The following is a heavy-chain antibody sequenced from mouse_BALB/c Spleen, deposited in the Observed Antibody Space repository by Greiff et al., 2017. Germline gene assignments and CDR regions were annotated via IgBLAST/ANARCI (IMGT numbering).Heavy chain of an antibody. Sequence: VMLVESGPGLVQPSQSLSITCTVSGFSLTSYGVHWVRQSPGKGLEWLGVIWSGGSTDYNAAFISRLSISKDNSKSQVFFKMNSLQANDTAIYYCAIITTATGGFAYWGQGTLVTVSA. D-gene: IGHD1-2*01. CDR3: AIITTATGGFAY. V-gene: IGHV2-2*02. J-gene: IGHJ3*01. CDR1: GFSLTSYG. CDR2: IWSGGST.